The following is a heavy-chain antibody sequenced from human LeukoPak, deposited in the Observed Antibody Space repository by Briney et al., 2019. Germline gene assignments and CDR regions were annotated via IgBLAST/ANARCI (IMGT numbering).Heavy chain of an antibody. D-gene: IGHD1-26*01. CDR2: INPNSGGT. CDR3: ASSGSSIQFDP. Sequence: ASVKVSCKASGYTFTDYYFHWVRQAPGQGLEWMGWINPNSGGTVYAQNFQSRVTMTRDTSISIVYMELSSLRSDDTAVYYCASSGSSIQFDPWGQGTLVTVSS. V-gene: IGHV1-2*02. CDR1: GYTFTDYY. J-gene: IGHJ5*02.